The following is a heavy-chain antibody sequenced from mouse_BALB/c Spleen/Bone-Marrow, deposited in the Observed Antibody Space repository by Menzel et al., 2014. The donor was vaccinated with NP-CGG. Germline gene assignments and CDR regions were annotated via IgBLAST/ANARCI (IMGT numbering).Heavy chain of an antibody. J-gene: IGHJ2*01. Sequence: EVKLLESGGDLVQPGGSLKLSCAASGFDFSRYWMSWVRQAPGKGLKWIGEINPDSSTINYTPSLKDKFIISRDNAKNTLYLQMSKVRSEDTALYYCARQGYYGRSDYWGRGTTLTVSS. V-gene: IGHV4-1*02. CDR3: ARQGYYGRSDY. CDR2: INPDSSTI. CDR1: GFDFSRYW. D-gene: IGHD1-1*01.